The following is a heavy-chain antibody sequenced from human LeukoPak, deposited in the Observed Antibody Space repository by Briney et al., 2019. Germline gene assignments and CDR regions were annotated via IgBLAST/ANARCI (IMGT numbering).Heavy chain of an antibody. Sequence: SETLSLTCAVSGGSISSSNWWSWVRQPPGKGLEWIGEIYHSGSTNYNPSLKSRVTISVDKSKNQFSLKLSSVTAADTAVYYCARGAITGTTDYFDYWGQGTLVTVSS. D-gene: IGHD1-7*01. CDR1: GGSISSSNW. CDR2: IYHSGST. CDR3: ARGAITGTTDYFDY. J-gene: IGHJ4*02. V-gene: IGHV4-4*02.